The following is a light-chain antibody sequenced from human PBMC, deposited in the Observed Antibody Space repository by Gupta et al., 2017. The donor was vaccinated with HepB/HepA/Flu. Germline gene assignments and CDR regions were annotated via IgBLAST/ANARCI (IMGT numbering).Light chain of an antibody. J-gene: IGLJ3*02. CDR3: AGWDDIRRGWV. V-gene: IGLV1-47*01. CDR2: RNI. Sequence: QSALPQPPSVSGTPGQRVTMLCSGSNSNIGLYYVFWYQQLSVTAPKLVIYRNIYLSSGVSDRFSGSKSGTSASLTSSGLRSEDEADYYCAGWDDIRRGWVFGGGTKLTVL. CDR1: NSNIGLYY.